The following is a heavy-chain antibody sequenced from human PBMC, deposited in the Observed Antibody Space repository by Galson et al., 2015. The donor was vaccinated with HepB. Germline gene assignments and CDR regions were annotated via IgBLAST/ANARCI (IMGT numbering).Heavy chain of an antibody. CDR3: VRDRGFGANDY. D-gene: IGHD3-10*01. CDR2: IRPDGGQR. CDR1: GINFSGYW. V-gene: IGHV3-7*03. J-gene: IGHJ4*01. Sequence: SCAASGINFSGYWMSWVRQAPGKGLEWVANIRPDGGQRAYVDSVKGRFTISRDNAKSSLYLQMDSLGVEDTAVYHCVRDRGFGANDYWGHGTLVTVSS.